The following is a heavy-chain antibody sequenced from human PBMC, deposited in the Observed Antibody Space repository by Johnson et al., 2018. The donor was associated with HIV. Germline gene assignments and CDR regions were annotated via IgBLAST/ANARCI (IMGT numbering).Heavy chain of an antibody. J-gene: IGHJ3*02. V-gene: IGHV3-9*01. CDR3: AKSHYGSGRHKIIAAFDI. CDR1: GFTFDDCA. Sequence: EVQLVESGGGLVQPGRSLRLSCAASGFTFDDCAMHWVRQAPGKGLEWVSGISWNSGSIGYADSVKGRFTISRDNAKNSLYLQMNSLRAEDTALYYCAKSHYGSGRHKIIAAFDIWGQGTMVTVSS. CDR2: ISWNSGSI. D-gene: IGHD3-10*01.